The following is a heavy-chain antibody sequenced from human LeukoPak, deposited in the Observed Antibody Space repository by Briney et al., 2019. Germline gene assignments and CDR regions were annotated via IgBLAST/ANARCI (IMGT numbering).Heavy chain of an antibody. CDR3: VRGSGWTGSSFFDY. V-gene: IGHV4-31*03. Sequence: SETLSLTCTVSGGSISSGGYYWSWIRQHPGKGLEWIGYIYYSGSTYYNPSLKSRVTISVDTSKNQFSLKLSSVTAADTAVYYCVRGSGWTGSSFFDYWGQGTLVTVSS. CDR2: IYYSGST. CDR1: GGSISSGGYY. D-gene: IGHD1-26*01. J-gene: IGHJ4*02.